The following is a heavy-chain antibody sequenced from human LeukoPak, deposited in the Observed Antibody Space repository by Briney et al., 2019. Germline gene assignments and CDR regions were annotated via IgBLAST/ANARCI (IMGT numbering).Heavy chain of an antibody. CDR2: IYYSGST. CDR3: ARGAIPLSDYYGSGSYVPAFDY. Sequence: SETLSLTCTVSGGSISSSSYYWGWIRQPPGKGLEWIGSIYYSGSTYYNPSFKSRVTISVDTSKNQFSLKLSSVTAADTAVYYCARGAIPLSDYYGSGSYVPAFDYWGQGTLVTVSS. D-gene: IGHD3-10*01. J-gene: IGHJ4*02. V-gene: IGHV4-39*07. CDR1: GGSISSSSYY.